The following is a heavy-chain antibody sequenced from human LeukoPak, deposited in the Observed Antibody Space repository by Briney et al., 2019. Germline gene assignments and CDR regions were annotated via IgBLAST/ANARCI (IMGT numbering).Heavy chain of an antibody. CDR1: GFTFDDYA. D-gene: IGHD3-10*01. J-gene: IGHJ4*02. CDR3: AKDIFSLGYYYGSGYFDY. V-gene: IGHV3-43*02. CDR2: ISGDGGST. Sequence: GGSLRLSCAASGFTFDDYAMHWVRQAPGKGLVCVSLISGDGGSTYYADSVKGRFTIARDNSKNSLYLQMNSLRTEDTALYYCAKDIFSLGYYYGSGYFDYWGQGTLVTVSS.